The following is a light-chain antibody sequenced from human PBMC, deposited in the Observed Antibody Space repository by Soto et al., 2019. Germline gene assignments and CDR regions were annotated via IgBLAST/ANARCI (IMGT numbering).Light chain of an antibody. CDR3: QQYDNLPRYT. CDR1: QDIRNY. V-gene: IGKV1-33*01. CDR2: DAS. J-gene: IGKJ2*01. Sequence: DIQMTQSPSSLSASVGDRITITCQASQDIRNYLTWYQQKPGKHPNLLIYDASNLETGVPSRFSGGGSGTNFTFTTSSLQSEDIATYYCQQYDNLPRYTFSQGTRREI.